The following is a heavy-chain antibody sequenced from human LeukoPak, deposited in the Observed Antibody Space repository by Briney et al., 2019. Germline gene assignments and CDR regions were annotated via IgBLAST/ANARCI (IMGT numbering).Heavy chain of an antibody. Sequence: SETLSLTCTVSGGSIISYYWSWIRQPPGKGLEWIGYVYHSGTTNYNPSLESRVTISLDTSKNQFSLKLSSVTAADTAVYYCARFPCTSTSCYKSGVLDVWGKGTTVTVSS. D-gene: IGHD2-2*02. V-gene: IGHV4-59*01. CDR2: VYHSGTT. CDR1: GGSIISYY. CDR3: ARFPCTSTSCYKSGVLDV. J-gene: IGHJ6*04.